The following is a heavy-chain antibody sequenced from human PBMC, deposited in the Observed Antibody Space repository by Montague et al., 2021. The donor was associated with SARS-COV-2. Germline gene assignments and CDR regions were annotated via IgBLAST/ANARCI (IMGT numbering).Heavy chain of an antibody. Sequence: RRLSFAASGFTFSSYAMSWFRQAPGKGLEWVSAITGSGGGTYYAGSMKGRFTISKDNSKNMLYLQMNSLRAEDTAVYYCAKDQVYSGSYFADRGQGTLVTVSS. V-gene: IGHV3-23*01. CDR1: GFTFSSYA. J-gene: IGHJ4*02. D-gene: IGHD1-26*01. CDR3: AKDQVYSGSYFAD. CDR2: ITGSGGGT.